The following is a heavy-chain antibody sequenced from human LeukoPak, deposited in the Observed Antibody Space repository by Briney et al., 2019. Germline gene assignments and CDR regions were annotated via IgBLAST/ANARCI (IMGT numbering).Heavy chain of an antibody. V-gene: IGHV3-7*01. Sequence: PGGSLRLSCAVSGFSANNYWMSWVRQGPGMGLEWVASIKKDGSEKYYVDSVKGRFTISRDNAKNSLYLQMNSLGVEDTAVYYCARDPGDSDGWYYFDCWGQGTLVTVSS. CDR2: IKKDGSEK. CDR1: GFSANNYW. D-gene: IGHD6-19*01. CDR3: ARDPGDSDGWYYFDC. J-gene: IGHJ4*02.